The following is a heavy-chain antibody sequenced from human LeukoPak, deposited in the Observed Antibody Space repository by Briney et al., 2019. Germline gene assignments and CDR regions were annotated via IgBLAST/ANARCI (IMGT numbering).Heavy chain of an antibody. CDR3: ARDSDTAMVPLDY. V-gene: IGHV1-18*01. CDR2: VSPYNGNT. D-gene: IGHD5-18*01. J-gene: IGHJ4*02. Sequence: GASVKVSCKASGYTFTSYGISWVRQAPGQGLEWMGWVSPYNGNTNYAQNLQGRVTMTTDISTSTAYMELRSLRSDDTAVYYCARDSDTAMVPLDYWGQGTLVTVSS. CDR1: GYTFTSYG.